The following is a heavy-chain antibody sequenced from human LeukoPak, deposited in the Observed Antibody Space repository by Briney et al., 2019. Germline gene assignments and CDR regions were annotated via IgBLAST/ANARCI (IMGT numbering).Heavy chain of an antibody. Sequence: GESLKISCKGSGYSFTSYWIGWVRQMPGKGLEWMGIIYPGDSDTRYSPSFQGQVTISADKSISTAYLQWSSLKASDTAMYYCARHVYSSGYSALAAYGMDVWGQGTTVTVSS. CDR2: IYPGDSDT. J-gene: IGHJ6*02. CDR3: ARHVYSSGYSALAAYGMDV. CDR1: GYSFTSYW. D-gene: IGHD3-22*01. V-gene: IGHV5-51*01.